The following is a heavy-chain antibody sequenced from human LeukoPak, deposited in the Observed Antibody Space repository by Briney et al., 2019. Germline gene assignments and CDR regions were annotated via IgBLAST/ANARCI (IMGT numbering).Heavy chain of an antibody. CDR1: GGSISTYY. J-gene: IGHJ3*02. CDR3: ARVWEGSFDI. Sequence: SETLSLTCTVSGGSISTYYWSWIRQPPGKGLEWIGYVYYSGNTNNNPSLKSRVTISVDTSKNQFSLRLSSVTAADTAVYYCARVWEGSFDIWGQGTLVTVSS. D-gene: IGHD3-16*01. V-gene: IGHV4-59*01. CDR2: VYYSGNT.